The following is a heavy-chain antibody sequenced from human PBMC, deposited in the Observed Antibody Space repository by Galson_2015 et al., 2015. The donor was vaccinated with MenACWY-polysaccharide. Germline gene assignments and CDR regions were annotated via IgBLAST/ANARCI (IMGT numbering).Heavy chain of an antibody. CDR3: ARDFEKGGGGGGSCYGY. D-gene: IGHD2-15*01. CDR1: GGTFSSYA. J-gene: IGHJ4*02. Sequence: SVKVSCKASGGTFSSYAISWVRQAPGQGLEWMGGIIPIFGTANYAQKFQGRVTITADESTSTAYMELNSLRSGDTAVYYWARDFEKGGGGGGSCYGYWGQGTLVAVSS. V-gene: IGHV1-69*13. CDR2: IIPIFGTA.